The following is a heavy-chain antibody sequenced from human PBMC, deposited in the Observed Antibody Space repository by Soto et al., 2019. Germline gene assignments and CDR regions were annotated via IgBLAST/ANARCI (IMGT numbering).Heavy chain of an antibody. V-gene: IGHV3-73*01. CDR3: TRHAHDSVYYYYGMDV. CDR1: GFPFSGSA. Sequence: GGSLRLSCAASGFPFSGSAMHWVRQASGKGLEWVGRIRSKANSYATAYAASVKGRFTISRDDSKNTAYLQMNSLKTEDTAVYYCTRHAHDSVYYYYGMDVWGQGTTVTVSS. J-gene: IGHJ6*02. CDR2: IRSKANSYAT. D-gene: IGHD2-15*01.